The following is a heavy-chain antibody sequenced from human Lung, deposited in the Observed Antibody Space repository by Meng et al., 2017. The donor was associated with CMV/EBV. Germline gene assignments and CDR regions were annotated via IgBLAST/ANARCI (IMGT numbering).Heavy chain of an antibody. V-gene: IGHV4-4*07. J-gene: IGHJ1*01. Sequence: QVHLQESVAGLVTPSETLSLTCTFSGGSISSYYWSWMRQPAGKGLEWTGRIYTSGSTNYNPSLKSRVTMSVDTSKNQFSLKLSSVTAADTAVYYCARGSRDEAFQLWGQGTLVTVSS. D-gene: IGHD5-24*01. CDR2: IYTSGST. CDR1: GGSISSYY. CDR3: ARGSRDEAFQL.